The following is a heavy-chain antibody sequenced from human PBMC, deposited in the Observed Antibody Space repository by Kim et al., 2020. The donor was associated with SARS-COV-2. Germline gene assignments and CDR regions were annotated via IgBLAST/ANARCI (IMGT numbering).Heavy chain of an antibody. J-gene: IGHJ6*02. D-gene: IGHD2-2*01. Sequence: SETLSLTCAVSGCSISSSNWWRWVRQPPGKGLEWIGEIYHTGSTNCNPSLKSRVTITVDKSKNQCSLKLSSVTAGDTAVDYCARKRPTRGYYYYGMDGWGQGATVTVSS. CDR3: ARKRPTRGYYYYGMDG. CDR2: IYHTGST. V-gene: IGHV4-4*02. CDR1: GCSISSSNW.